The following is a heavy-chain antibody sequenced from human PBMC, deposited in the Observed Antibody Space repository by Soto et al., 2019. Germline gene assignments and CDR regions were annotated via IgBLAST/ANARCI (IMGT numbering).Heavy chain of an antibody. CDR2: IYHNGSP. Sequence: SETLSLTCVVSGGSISSTNWWTWVRQPPGKRLEWIGEIYHNGSPTYSPSLRGRATISVDKSNNQFSLRLRSVTAADTAVYYCARQSASYSNWFDPWGQGTLVTVSS. D-gene: IGHD1-26*01. CDR3: ARQSASYSNWFDP. V-gene: IGHV4-4*02. CDR1: GGSISSTNW. J-gene: IGHJ5*02.